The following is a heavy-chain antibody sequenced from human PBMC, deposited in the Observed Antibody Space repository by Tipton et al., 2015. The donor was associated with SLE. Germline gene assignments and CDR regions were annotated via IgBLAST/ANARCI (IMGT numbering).Heavy chain of an antibody. CDR2: IKQDGSEK. V-gene: IGHV3-7*03. CDR1: GFTFSSYW. J-gene: IGHJ3*02. Sequence: SLRLSCAASGFTFSSYWMSWVRQAPGKGLEWVANIKQDGSEKYYVGSVKGRFTISRDNAKNSLYLQMNSLRAEDTAVYYCASGNTMIVVVPGAFDIWGQGTMVTVSS. D-gene: IGHD3-22*01. CDR3: ASGNTMIVVVPGAFDI.